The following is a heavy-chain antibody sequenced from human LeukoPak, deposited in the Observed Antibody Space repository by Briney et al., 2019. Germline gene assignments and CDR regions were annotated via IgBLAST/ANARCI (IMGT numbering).Heavy chain of an antibody. CDR3: ARGVTIFGVVSIDWFDP. D-gene: IGHD3-3*01. V-gene: IGHV1-18*01. CDR2: ISAYNGNT. CDR1: GYTFTSYG. Sequence: GASVKVSCKASGYTFTSYGISWVRQAPGQGLEWMGWISAYNGNTNYAQKLQGRVTMTTDTSTSTAYMELRSLRSDDTAVYYCARGVTIFGVVSIDWFDPWGQGTLVTVSS. J-gene: IGHJ5*02.